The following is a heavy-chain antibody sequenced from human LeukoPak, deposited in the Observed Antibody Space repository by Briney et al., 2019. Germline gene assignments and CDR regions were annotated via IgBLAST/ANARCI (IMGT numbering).Heavy chain of an antibody. CDR2: IYYSGST. Sequence: KTSETLSLTCTVSGGSISSGGYYWSWIRQHPGKGLEWIGYIYYSGSTYYNPSLKSRVTISVDTSKNQFSLKLSSVTAGDTAVYYCARESNRLYDSSGYQSWGQGTLVTVSS. CDR3: ARESNRLYDSSGYQS. CDR1: GGSISSGGYY. D-gene: IGHD3-22*01. V-gene: IGHV4-31*03. J-gene: IGHJ4*02.